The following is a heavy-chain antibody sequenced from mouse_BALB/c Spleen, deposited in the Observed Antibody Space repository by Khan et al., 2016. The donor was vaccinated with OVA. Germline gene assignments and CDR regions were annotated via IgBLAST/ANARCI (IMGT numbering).Heavy chain of an antibody. D-gene: IGHD1-2*01. Sequence: QVQLQQSGAELARPGASVKLSCKASGYTFTDYYINWVKQRTGQGLEWIGEISPGSGDTYYNEKFKGKATLTADKSSSTAYMQLSSLTSDASAVYCCARRNYFGYTFAYWGQGTLVTVSA. V-gene: IGHV1-77*01. J-gene: IGHJ3*01. CDR3: ARRNYFGYTFAY. CDR1: GYTFTDYY. CDR2: ISPGSGDT.